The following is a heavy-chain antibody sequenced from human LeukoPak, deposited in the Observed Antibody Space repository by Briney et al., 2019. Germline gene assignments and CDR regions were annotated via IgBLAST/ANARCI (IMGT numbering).Heavy chain of an antibody. Sequence: PGGSLRLSCAASGLTFSSYSMNWVRQAPGKGLEWISYISPSSTSIYYADSVKGRFTISRDNAEKSLYLQMNSLRAEDTAVYYCARDAASGNNWFDPWGQGTLVTVSS. V-gene: IGHV3-48*01. CDR1: GLTFSSYS. CDR3: ARDAASGNNWFDP. D-gene: IGHD2-15*01. J-gene: IGHJ5*02. CDR2: ISPSSTSI.